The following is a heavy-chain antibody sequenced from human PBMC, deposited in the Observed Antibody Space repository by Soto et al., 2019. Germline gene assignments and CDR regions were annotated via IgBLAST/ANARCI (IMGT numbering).Heavy chain of an antibody. D-gene: IGHD2-15*01. J-gene: IGHJ4*02. Sequence: QVQLQESGPGLVKPSETLSLTCDVSGGSVSSDDYYWSWIRQPPGKGLEWIGYIYYSGFANYNPSLKSRVTISLDKSKNQFSLRLGSVTAADTAVYYCARHSPPYLHLAYWGQGTLVTVSS. CDR1: GGSVSSDDYY. CDR3: ARHSPPYLHLAY. V-gene: IGHV4-61*08. CDR2: IYYSGFA.